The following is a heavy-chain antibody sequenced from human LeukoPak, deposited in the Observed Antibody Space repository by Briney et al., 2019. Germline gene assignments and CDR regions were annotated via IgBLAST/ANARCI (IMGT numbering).Heavy chain of an antibody. V-gene: IGHV4-34*01. CDR1: GGSFSGYY. Sequence: PSETLSLTCAVYGGSFSGYYWSWIRQPPGKGLEWIGEINHSGSTNYNPSLKSRVTISVDTSKNQFSLKLSSVTAADTAVYYCARHLELAPQIWGQGTMVTVSS. CDR2: INHSGST. CDR3: ARHLELAPQI. D-gene: IGHD1-1*01. J-gene: IGHJ3*02.